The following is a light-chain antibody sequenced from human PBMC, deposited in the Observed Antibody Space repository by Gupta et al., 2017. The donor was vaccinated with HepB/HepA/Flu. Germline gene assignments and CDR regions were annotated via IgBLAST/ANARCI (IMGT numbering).Light chain of an antibody. CDR2: KAS. V-gene: IGKV1-5*03. CDR1: QSILTY. CDR3: QQFKTYPCS. Sequence: DIQLTQSPSALSASIGDRVTLTCRASQSILTYLAWYQLKPGQAPKLLIYKASNLQSGVPSRFSGSGSGTEFTLTINSLQPDDFATDYCQQFKTYPCSFGQGTNLEIK. J-gene: IGKJ2*04.